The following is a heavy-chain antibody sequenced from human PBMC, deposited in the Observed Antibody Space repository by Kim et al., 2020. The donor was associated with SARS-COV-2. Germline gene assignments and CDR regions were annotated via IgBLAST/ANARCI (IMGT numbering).Heavy chain of an antibody. D-gene: IGHD4-17*01. V-gene: IGHV7-4-1*02. J-gene: IGHJ6*02. CDR2: INTNTGNP. Sequence: ASVKVSCKASGYTFTSYAMNWVRQAPGQGLEWMGWINTNTGNPTYAQGFTGRFVFSLDTSVSTAYLQISSLKAEDTAVYYCARDREPHYYGGNSYYYYYGMDVWGQGTTVTVSS. CDR3: ARDREPHYYGGNSYYYYYGMDV. CDR1: GYTFTSYA.